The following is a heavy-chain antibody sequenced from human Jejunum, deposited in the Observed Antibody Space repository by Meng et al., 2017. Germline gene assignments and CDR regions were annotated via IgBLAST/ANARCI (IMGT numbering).Heavy chain of an antibody. V-gene: IGHV6-1*01. J-gene: IGHJ4*02. CDR2: TNYRSNWYI. CDR3: AGGGLVRSTRGYFDH. CDR1: WGSVSSNSAG. D-gene: IGHD1-26*01. Sequence: QLQQSGRGLVKTSQTLSQSCCMSWGSVSSNSAGWNWIRQSPSRGLEWLGTTNYRSNWYIDDAVSLKRRITISPDTSKTQYSLQLNSVTHEDTAEYYGAGGGLVRSTRGYFDHWGQGTLVTVSS.